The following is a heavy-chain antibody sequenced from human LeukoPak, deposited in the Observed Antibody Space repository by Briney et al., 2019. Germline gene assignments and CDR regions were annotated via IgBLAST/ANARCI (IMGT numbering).Heavy chain of an antibody. CDR3: ASGRIGLGDSTCNNYYFPMDV. V-gene: IGHV4-39*01. CDR2: IYYSVNT. J-gene: IGHJ6*02. Sequence: SETLSLTCTVSGGSISSRSFYWGWIRQPPGKGLEWIGSIYYSVNTYYNPSLKSRVTISVDTSKNQFSLKLSSETAADTAVYYCASGRIGLGDSTCNNYYFPMDVWGQGTTVIVSS. D-gene: IGHD3/OR15-3a*01. CDR1: GGSISSRSFY.